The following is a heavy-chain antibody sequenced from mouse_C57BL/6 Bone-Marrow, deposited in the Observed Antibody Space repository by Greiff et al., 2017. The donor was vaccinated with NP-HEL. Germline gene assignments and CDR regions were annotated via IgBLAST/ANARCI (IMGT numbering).Heavy chain of an antibody. J-gene: IGHJ4*01. D-gene: IGHD2-4*01. V-gene: IGHV2-2*01. CDR1: GFSLTSYG. CDR2: IWSGGST. CDR3: ARKVYDYDDAMDY. Sequence: VKLMESGPGLVQPSQSLSITCTVSGFSLTSYGVHWVRQSPGKGLEWLGVIWSGGSTDYNAAFISRLSISKDNSKSQVFFKMNSLQADDTAIYYCARKVYDYDDAMDYWGQGTSVTVSS.